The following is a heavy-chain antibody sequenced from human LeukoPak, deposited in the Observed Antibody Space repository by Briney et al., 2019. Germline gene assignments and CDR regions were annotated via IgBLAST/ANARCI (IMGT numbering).Heavy chain of an antibody. V-gene: IGHV4-59*01. Sequence: ASETLSLTCTVSGGSISTYFWTWMRQPPGKGLEWIACMDYSGSTNYNPSLKSRVTISIDTSKNQFSLKLSSVTAADTAVYYCARDYSRSWYWYFDLWGRGTLVTVSS. D-gene: IGHD6-13*01. CDR1: GGSISTYF. CDR3: ARDYSRSWYWYFDL. CDR2: MDYSGST. J-gene: IGHJ2*01.